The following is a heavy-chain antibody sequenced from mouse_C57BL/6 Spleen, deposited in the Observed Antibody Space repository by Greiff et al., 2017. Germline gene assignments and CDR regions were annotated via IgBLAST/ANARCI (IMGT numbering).Heavy chain of an antibody. CDR3: ARLDSSGYDYFDY. J-gene: IGHJ2*01. D-gene: IGHD3-2*02. CDR1: GFTFSDYG. CDR2: ISSGSSTI. Sequence: DVKLVESGGGLVKPGGSLKLSCAASGFTFSDYGMHWVRQAPEKGLEWVAYISSGSSTIYYADTVKGRFTISRDNAKNTLFLQMTSMRSEDTAMXYCARLDSSGYDYFDYWGQGTTLTVSS. V-gene: IGHV5-17*01.